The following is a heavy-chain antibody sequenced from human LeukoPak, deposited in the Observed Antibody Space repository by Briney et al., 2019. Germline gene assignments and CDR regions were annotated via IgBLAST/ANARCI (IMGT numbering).Heavy chain of an antibody. D-gene: IGHD4-17*01. Sequence: GGTLRLSCAASGFTFSSYAMSWVRQAPGKGLEWVANIKQDGSEKYYVDSVKGRFTISRDNVKNSLYLKMNSLRAEDTAVYYCASPAYGDYALFDYWGQGTLVTVSS. CDR1: GFTFSSYA. V-gene: IGHV3-7*01. CDR3: ASPAYGDYALFDY. CDR2: IKQDGSEK. J-gene: IGHJ4*02.